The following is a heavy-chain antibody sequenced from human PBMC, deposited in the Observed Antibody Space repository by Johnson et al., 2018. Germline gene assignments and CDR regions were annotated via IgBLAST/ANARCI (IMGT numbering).Heavy chain of an antibody. CDR3: ARVKVPAMVTDYYYYGMDV. V-gene: IGHV3-30*03. Sequence: QVQLVQSGGGVVQPGRSLRLSCAASGFTFSSYGMHWVRQAPGKGLEWVAVVSYDGSDKYYADSVKGRFTIPRDNSKNTLYLQMNSLRAEDTAVYYCARVKVPAMVTDYYYYGMDVWGQGTTVTVSS. J-gene: IGHJ6*02. D-gene: IGHD5-18*01. CDR1: GFTFSSYG. CDR2: VSYDGSDK.